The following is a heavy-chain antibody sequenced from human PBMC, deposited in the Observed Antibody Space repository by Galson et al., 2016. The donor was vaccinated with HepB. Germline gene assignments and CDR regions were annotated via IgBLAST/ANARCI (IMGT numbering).Heavy chain of an antibody. V-gene: IGHV3-53*01. D-gene: IGHD2-15*01. Sequence: SLRLSCAASGFNASDNYMTWLRQAPGKGLEWVSVIHRDGHTYLAASVRGRFSISRDNLKNTVYLQMNRLRAEDTAVYYCARGLHCTGGRCYFGPWFDAWGQGSLVTVSS. J-gene: IGHJ5*02. CDR1: GFNASDNY. CDR2: IHRDGHT. CDR3: ARGLHCTGGRCYFGPWFDA.